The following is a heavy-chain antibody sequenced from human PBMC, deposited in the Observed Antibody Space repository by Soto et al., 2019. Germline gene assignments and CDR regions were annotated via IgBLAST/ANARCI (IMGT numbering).Heavy chain of an antibody. CDR3: ARHYDILTGYYYFDY. V-gene: IGHV4-39*01. CDR1: GGSISSSSYY. J-gene: IGHJ4*02. CDR2: IYYSGST. D-gene: IGHD3-9*01. Sequence: SETLSLTCTVSGGSISSSSYYWGWIRQPPGKGLEWIGSIYYSGSTYYNPSLKSRVTISVDTSKNQFSLKLSSVTAADTAVYYCARHYDILTGYYYFDYWGQGTLVTVS.